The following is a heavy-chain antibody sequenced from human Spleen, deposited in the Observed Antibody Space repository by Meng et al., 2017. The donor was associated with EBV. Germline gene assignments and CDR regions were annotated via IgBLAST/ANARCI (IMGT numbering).Heavy chain of an antibody. D-gene: IGHD3-22*01. CDR3: ARKAVYESSGYYLGY. CDR1: GYIFPDYY. Sequence: QLGQRGGEVKKPGASVEVSCKASGYIFPDYYMHWVRQAPGQGLAWMGRINPSSGGTDSAQKFQGRVTMTRDTSISTAYMELSSLRSEDTAMYYCARKAVYESSGYYLGYWGQGTLVTVSS. J-gene: IGHJ4*02. CDR2: INPSSGGT. V-gene: IGHV1/OR15-1*04.